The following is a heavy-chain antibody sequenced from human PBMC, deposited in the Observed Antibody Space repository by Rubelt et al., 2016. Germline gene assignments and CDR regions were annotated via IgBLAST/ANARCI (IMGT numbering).Heavy chain of an antibody. J-gene: IGHJ6*02. CDR1: GGSISSYY. CDR3: ARGATGFWSGYIHYYYGMDV. CDR2: IYYSGST. D-gene: IGHD3-3*01. Sequence: QVQLQESGPGLVKPSETLSLTCTVSGGSISSYYWSWIRQPPGKGLEWIGYIYYSGSTNYNPSLKSRVTISVDTSKNQFSLKLSAVTAADTAVYYCARGATGFWSGYIHYYYGMDVWGQGTTVTVSS. V-gene: IGHV4-59*01.